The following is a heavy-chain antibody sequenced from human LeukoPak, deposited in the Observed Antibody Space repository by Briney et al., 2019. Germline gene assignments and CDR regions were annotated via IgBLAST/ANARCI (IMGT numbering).Heavy chain of an antibody. V-gene: IGHV3-21*01. CDR3: ARGGRGSGWYNAFDI. CDR1: GFTFSSYS. J-gene: IGHJ3*02. CDR2: ISSSSSYI. Sequence: GGSLRLSCAASGFTFSSYSMNWVRQAPWKGLEWVSSISSSSSYIHYADSVKGRFTISRDNAKNSLYLQMNSLRAEDTAVYYCARGGRGSGWYNAFDIWGQGTMVTVSS. D-gene: IGHD6-19*01.